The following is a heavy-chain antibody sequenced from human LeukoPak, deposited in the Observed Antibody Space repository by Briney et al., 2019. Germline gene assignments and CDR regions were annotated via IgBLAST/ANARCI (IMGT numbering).Heavy chain of an antibody. CDR3: ARGLEGCSSTSCSALMDY. D-gene: IGHD2-2*01. V-gene: IGHV1-69*04. Sequence: SSVKVSCKASGGTFSSYAISWVRQAPGQGLEWMGRIIPILGIANYAQKFQGRVTITADKSTSTAYMELSSLRSEDTAVYYCARGLEGCSSTSCSALMDYWGQGTLVTVSS. CDR1: GGTFSSYA. J-gene: IGHJ4*02. CDR2: IIPILGIA.